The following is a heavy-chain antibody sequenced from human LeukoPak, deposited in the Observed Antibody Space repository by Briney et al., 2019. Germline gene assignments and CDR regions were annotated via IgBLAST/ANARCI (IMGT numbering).Heavy chain of an antibody. CDR2: INPNSGGT. J-gene: IGHJ4*02. Sequence: GASVKVPCKASGYTFTGYYMHWVRQAPGQGLEWMGWINPNSGGTNYAQKFQGRVTMARDTSISTAYMELSRLRSDDTAVYYCASLTPMVRGVTLAGYWGQGTLVTVSS. V-gene: IGHV1-2*02. CDR3: ASLTPMVRGVTLAGY. CDR1: GYTFTGYY. D-gene: IGHD3-10*01.